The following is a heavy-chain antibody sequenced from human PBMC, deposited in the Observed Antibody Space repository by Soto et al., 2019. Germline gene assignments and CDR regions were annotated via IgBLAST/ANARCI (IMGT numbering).Heavy chain of an antibody. Sequence: PSETLSLTCTVSGGSISSGDYYWSWIRQHPGKGLEWIGYIYYSGSTYYNPSLKSRVTISVDTSKNQFSLKLSSVTAADTAVYYCGRDTMVRGAGWDYYYMDVWGKGTTVTGSS. V-gene: IGHV4-31*03. CDR2: IYYSGST. J-gene: IGHJ6*03. CDR1: GGSISSGDYY. D-gene: IGHD3-10*01. CDR3: GRDTMVRGAGWDYYYMDV.